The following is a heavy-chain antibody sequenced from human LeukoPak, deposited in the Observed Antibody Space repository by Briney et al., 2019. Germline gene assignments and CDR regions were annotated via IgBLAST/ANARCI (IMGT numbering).Heavy chain of an antibody. V-gene: IGHV4-4*07. CDR3: AREQGGILTGYSDP. J-gene: IGHJ5*02. D-gene: IGHD3-9*01. CDR2: VYTSGST. Sequence: SSETLSLTCTVSGGSISIYYWSWLRQPAGKGLEWIGRVYTSGSTNYNPSLKSRVTMSVDTSKNQFSLKLSSVTAADTAVYYCAREQGGILTGYSDPWGQGTLVTVSS. CDR1: GGSISIYY.